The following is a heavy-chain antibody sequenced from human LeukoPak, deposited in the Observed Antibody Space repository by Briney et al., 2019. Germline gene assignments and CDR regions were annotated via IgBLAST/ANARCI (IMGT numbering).Heavy chain of an antibody. Sequence: GGSLRLSCAASGFTFSSYAMSWVRQAPGKGLEWVSAISGSGGSTYYADSVKGRFTISRDNSKNTLYLQMNSLRAEDTAVYYFAKEAVGTSLKLAWYFDLWGRGTLVTVSS. CDR2: ISGSGGST. D-gene: IGHD1-7*01. V-gene: IGHV3-23*01. J-gene: IGHJ2*01. CDR1: GFTFSSYA. CDR3: AKEAVGTSLKLAWYFDL.